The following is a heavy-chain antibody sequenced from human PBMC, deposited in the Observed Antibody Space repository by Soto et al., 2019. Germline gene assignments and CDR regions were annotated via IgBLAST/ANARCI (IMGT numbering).Heavy chain of an antibody. Sequence: PSETLSLTCTFSGGSISSSSYYLGWIRQPPGKGLEWIGSIYYSGSTYYTPSLKNRVTISADTSNNQFSLRLNSVTAADTAVYYCARQHYYDSSGYYTWNWGQGTLVTVS. V-gene: IGHV4-39*01. CDR2: IYYSGST. J-gene: IGHJ4*02. CDR3: ARQHYYDSSGYYTWN. D-gene: IGHD3-22*01. CDR1: GGSISSSSYY.